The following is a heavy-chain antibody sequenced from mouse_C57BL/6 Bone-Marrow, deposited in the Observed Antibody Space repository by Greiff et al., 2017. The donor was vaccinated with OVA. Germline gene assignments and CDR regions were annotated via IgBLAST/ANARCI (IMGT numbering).Heavy chain of an antibody. V-gene: IGHV5-4*01. CDR3: ARDGLPGAY. J-gene: IGHJ3*01. CDR2: ISDGGSYT. CDR1: GFTFSSYA. Sequence: EVNVVESGGGLVKPGGSLKLSCAASGFTFSSYAMSWVRQTPEKRLEWVATISDGGSYTYYPDNVKGRFTISRDNAKNNLYLQMSHLKSEDTAMYYCARDGLPGAYWGQGTLVTVSA.